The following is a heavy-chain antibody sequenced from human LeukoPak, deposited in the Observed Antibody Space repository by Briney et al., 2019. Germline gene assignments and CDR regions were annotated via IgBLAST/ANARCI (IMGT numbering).Heavy chain of an antibody. V-gene: IGHV4-59*01. CDR3: ARADSSGWYGEFDY. CDR2: IYYSGST. J-gene: IGHJ4*02. CDR1: GGSISSYY. Sequence: SETLSLTCTVSGGSISSYYWSWTRQPPGKGLEWIGYIYYSGSTNYNPSLKSRVTISVDTSKNQFSLKLSSVTAADTAVYYCARADSSGWYGEFDYWGQGTLVTVSS. D-gene: IGHD6-19*01.